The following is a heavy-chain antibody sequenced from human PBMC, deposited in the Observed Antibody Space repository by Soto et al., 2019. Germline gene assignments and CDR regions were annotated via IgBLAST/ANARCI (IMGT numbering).Heavy chain of an antibody. V-gene: IGHV1-3*01. CDR3: ARHVASIGAFDI. CDR1: GYTFTSYA. Sequence: ASVKVSCKATGYTFTSYAMHWVRQAPGQRLEWMGWINAGNGNTKYSQKFQGRVTITRDTSASTAYMELSSLRSEDTAVYYCARHVASIGAFDIWGQGTMVTVSS. CDR2: INAGNGNT. J-gene: IGHJ3*02. D-gene: IGHD6-6*01.